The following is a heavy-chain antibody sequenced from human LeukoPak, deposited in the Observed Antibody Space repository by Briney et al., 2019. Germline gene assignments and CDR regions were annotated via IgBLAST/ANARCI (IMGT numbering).Heavy chain of an antibody. CDR2: INHSGNT. J-gene: IGHJ4*02. D-gene: IGHD3-9*01. CDR3: ARKVYDILTGYLDY. V-gene: IGHV4-34*01. Sequence: SETLSLTCAVYGGSFSDCWRWIRQPPGKGQEWIVEINHSGNTNYDPSLKSRVTISVGTSKNQFSLKLSSVTAADTAVYYCARKVYDILTGYLDYWGQGTLVTVSS. CDR1: GGSFSDC.